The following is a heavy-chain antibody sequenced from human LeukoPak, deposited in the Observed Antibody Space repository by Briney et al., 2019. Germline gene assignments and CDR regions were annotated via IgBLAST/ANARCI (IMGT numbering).Heavy chain of an antibody. CDR1: GFTFSNYM. V-gene: IGHV3-74*01. Sequence: GGSLRLSCAASGFTFSNYMMHWVRQAPGKGLVWVSRIKSDGITITYADSVKGRFTISRDNAKNTLYLQMNSLRAEDTAVYYCIRDLNWSLDQWGQGTLVTVSS. J-gene: IGHJ4*02. CDR2: IKSDGITI. CDR3: IRDLNWSLDQ. D-gene: IGHD1-20*01.